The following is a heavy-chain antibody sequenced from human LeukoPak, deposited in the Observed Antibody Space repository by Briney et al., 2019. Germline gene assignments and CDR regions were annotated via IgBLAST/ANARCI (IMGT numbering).Heavy chain of an antibody. CDR3: ARDFSGQYYDILTGYYDILFDP. Sequence: GASVKVSCKASGYTFTGYYMHWVRQAPGQGLEWMGWINPNSGGTNYAQKFQGRVTMTRDTSISTAYMELSRLRSDDTAVYYCARDFSGQYYDILTGYYDILFDPWGQGTLVTVSS. D-gene: IGHD3-9*01. CDR2: INPNSGGT. CDR1: GYTFTGYY. J-gene: IGHJ5*02. V-gene: IGHV1-2*02.